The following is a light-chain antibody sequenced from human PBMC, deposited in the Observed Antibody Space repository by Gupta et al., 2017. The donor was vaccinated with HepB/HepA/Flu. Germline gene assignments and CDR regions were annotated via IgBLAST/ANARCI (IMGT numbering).Light chain of an antibody. J-gene: IGLJ2*01. CDR1: KLGDKY. Sequence: SYEQTQPPSVPVSARQTASIACSGDKLGDKYACWYQQKPGQSPVLVIYQDSKRPSGIPERFSGSNSGNTATLTISGTQAMDEADYYCQAWDSSTVVFGGGTKLTVL. CDR3: QAWDSSTVV. CDR2: QDS. V-gene: IGLV3-1*01.